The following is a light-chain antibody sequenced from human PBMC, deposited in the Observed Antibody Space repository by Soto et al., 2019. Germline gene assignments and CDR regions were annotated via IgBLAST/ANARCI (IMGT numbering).Light chain of an antibody. V-gene: IGLV3-21*04. CDR3: QVWDITTDHYV. CDR1: NIGSKR. Sequence: SYELTQPPSVSVAPEKTARLTCGGDNIGSKRVHWYRQKRGQAPVLVIYYDSDRPSGIPERFSGSNSGNTATLTINRVEAGDEADYYCQVWDITTDHYVFGTATKLTVL. J-gene: IGLJ1*01. CDR2: YDS.